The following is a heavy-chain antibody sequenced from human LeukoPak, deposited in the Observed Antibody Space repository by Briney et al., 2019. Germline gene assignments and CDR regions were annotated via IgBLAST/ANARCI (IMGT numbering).Heavy chain of an antibody. CDR3: VRDSPHSGCNIDLDY. Sequence: GGSLRLSCAASGFTFSSHWMRWVRQAPGKGLVWISRIISGGSGATYVDSVKGRFTTSRDNSKNTLYLQMNNLRAEDTAVYYCVRDSPHSGCNIDLDYWGQGTLVTVSS. D-gene: IGHD2-15*01. J-gene: IGHJ4*02. V-gene: IGHV3-74*01. CDR2: IISGGSGA. CDR1: GFTFSSHW.